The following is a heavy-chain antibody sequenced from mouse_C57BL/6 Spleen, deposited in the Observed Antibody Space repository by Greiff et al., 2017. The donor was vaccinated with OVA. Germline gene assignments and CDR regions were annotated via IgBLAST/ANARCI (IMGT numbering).Heavy chain of an antibody. D-gene: IGHD1-1*01. V-gene: IGHV1-50*01. CDR3: ARSRRTWGVVDY. Sequence: QVQLQQPGAELVKPGASVKLSCKASGYTFTSYWMQWVKQRPGQGLEWIGDIDPSDSYTNYNQKFKGKATLTVDTSSSTAYMQLSSLTSEDSAVYYCARSRRTWGVVDYWGQGTTLTVSS. CDR2: IDPSDSYT. J-gene: IGHJ2*01. CDR1: GYTFTSYW.